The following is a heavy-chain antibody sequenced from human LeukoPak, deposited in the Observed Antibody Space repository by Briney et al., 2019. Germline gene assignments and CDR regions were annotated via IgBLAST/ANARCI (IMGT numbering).Heavy chain of an antibody. D-gene: IGHD5-12*01. CDR3: ARAPLALRTGYGGKFPNWFDP. J-gene: IGHJ5*02. CDR2: ISSSSSYI. CDR1: GFTFSSYS. V-gene: IGHV3-21*04. Sequence: PGGSLRLSCAASGFTFSSYSMNWVRQAPGKGLEWVSSISSSSSYIYYADSVKGRFTISRDNAKNSLYLQMNSLRAEDTAVYYCARAPLALRTGYGGKFPNWFDPWGQGTLVTVSS.